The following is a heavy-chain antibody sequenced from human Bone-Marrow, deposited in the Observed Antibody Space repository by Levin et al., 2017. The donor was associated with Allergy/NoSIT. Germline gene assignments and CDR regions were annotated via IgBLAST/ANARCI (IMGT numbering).Heavy chain of an antibody. J-gene: IGHJ4*02. CDR3: ARDKEQLGSDY. Sequence: GGSLRLSCAASGFTFRIFSMNWVRQAPGRGLECVSSIDTSGDTYYADSVKGRFTISRDNAKNSLYLQMNSLRVEDTAVYYCARDKEQLGSDYWGQGTLVTVSS. CDR1: GFTFRIFS. D-gene: IGHD1-26*01. V-gene: IGHV3-21*01. CDR2: IDTSGDT.